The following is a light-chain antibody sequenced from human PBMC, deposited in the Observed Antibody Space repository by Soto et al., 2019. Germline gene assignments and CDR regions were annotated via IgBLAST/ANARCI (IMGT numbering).Light chain of an antibody. CDR1: QSVSSN. CDR2: GAS. J-gene: IGKJ1*01. CDR3: QHYNNWPPWT. V-gene: IGKV3-15*01. Sequence: EIVITQSPCTLSLSPGDRATLSCRASQSVSSNLAWYQQKPGQAPRLLIHGASTRATGVPARFSGSGSGTEFTLTISSLQSEDFAIYYCQHYNNWPPWTFGQGTKVDIK.